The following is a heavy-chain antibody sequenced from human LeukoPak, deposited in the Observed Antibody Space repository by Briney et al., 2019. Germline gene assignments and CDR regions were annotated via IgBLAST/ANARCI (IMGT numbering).Heavy chain of an antibody. CDR1: GYTFTSYG. J-gene: IGHJ4*02. CDR3: AREVDGYNDLDY. Sequence: SVKVSCKASGYTFTSYGISWVRQAPGQGLEWMGRIIPIFGIANYAQKFQGRVTITADKSTSTAYMELSSLRSEDTAVYYCAREVDGYNDLDYWGQGTLVTVSS. D-gene: IGHD5-24*01. CDR2: IIPIFGIA. V-gene: IGHV1-69*04.